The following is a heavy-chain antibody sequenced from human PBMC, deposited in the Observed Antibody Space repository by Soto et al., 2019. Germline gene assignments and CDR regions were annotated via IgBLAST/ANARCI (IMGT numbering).Heavy chain of an antibody. D-gene: IGHD2-2*01. CDR3: ARGPSSLTRFDY. V-gene: IGHV3-30-3*01. CDR2: ISYDGSNK. Sequence: PVGSLRLSCAASGFTFSSYAMHWVRQAPGKGLEWVAVISYDGSNKYYADSVKGRFTISRDNSKNTLYLQMNSLRAEDTAVYYRARGPSSLTRFDYWGQGTQVTVSS. J-gene: IGHJ4*02. CDR1: GFTFSSYA.